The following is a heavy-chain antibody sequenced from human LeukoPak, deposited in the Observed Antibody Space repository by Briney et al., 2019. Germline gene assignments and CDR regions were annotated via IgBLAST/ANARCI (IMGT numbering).Heavy chain of an antibody. CDR1: GFTFSSYA. CDR3: ARGPYYYDSSGYYPDY. V-gene: IGHV3-23*01. J-gene: IGHJ4*02. CDR2: ISGSGGST. D-gene: IGHD3-22*01. Sequence: GGPLRLSCAASGFTFSSYAMSWVRQAPGKGLEWVSAISGSGGSTYYADSVKGRFTISRDNSKNTLYLQMNSLRAEDTAVYYCARGPYYYDSSGYYPDYWGQGTLVTVSS.